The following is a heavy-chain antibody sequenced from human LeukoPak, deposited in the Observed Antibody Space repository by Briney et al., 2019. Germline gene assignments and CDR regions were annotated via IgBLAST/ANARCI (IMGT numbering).Heavy chain of an antibody. CDR3: AKDPIAVAGNNYYRMDV. D-gene: IGHD6-19*01. CDR1: GFTFSRYG. J-gene: IGHJ6*02. V-gene: IGHV3-30*18. CDR2: ISSDGTNK. Sequence: GRSLRLSCAASGFTFSRYGVYWVRQAPGKGLEWVAVISSDGTNKYYADSVKGRFTISRDNSKNTLYLQMNSLRAEDTAVYYCAKDPIAVAGNNYYRMDVWGQGTTVSVSS.